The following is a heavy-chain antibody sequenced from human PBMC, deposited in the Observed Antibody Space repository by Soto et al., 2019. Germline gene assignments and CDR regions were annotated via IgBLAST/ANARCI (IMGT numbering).Heavy chain of an antibody. J-gene: IGHJ6*02. CDR3: ASRAPEVGATDYYYYGMDV. D-gene: IGHD1-26*01. Sequence: TSETLSLTCTVSGGSISSGDYYWSWIRQPPGKGLEWIGYIYYSGSTYYNPSLKSRVTISVDTSKNQFSLKLSSVTAADTAVYYCASRAPEVGATDYYYYGMDVWGQGTTVTVSS. CDR2: IYYSGST. V-gene: IGHV4-30-4*01. CDR1: GGSISSGDYY.